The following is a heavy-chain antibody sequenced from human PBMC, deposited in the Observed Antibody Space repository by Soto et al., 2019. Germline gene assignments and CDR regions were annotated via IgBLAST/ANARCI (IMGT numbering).Heavy chain of an antibody. CDR1: GGSVSSGSYY. D-gene: IGHD2-15*01. V-gene: IGHV4-61*01. CDR2: IYYSGST. J-gene: IGHJ6*01. CDR3: ARDRVVAATYYYYYGMDV. Sequence: QVQLQESGPGLVKPSETLSLTCTVSGGSVSSGSYYWSWIRQPPGKGLEWIGYIYYSGSTNYNPSLKSRVTISVDTSKNQFSLKLSSVTAADTAVYYCARDRVVAATYYYYYGMDVW.